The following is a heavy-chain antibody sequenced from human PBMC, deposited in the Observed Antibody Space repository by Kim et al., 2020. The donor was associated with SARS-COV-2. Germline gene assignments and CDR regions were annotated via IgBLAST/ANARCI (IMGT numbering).Heavy chain of an antibody. V-gene: IGHV4-34*01. D-gene: IGHD4-17*01. Sequence: PALKSRVTISVDTSKHQFSLKLSSVTAAATAVYYCARHRTTYGDYSSDNWGQGTLVTVSS. J-gene: IGHJ4*02. CDR3: ARHRTTYGDYSSDN.